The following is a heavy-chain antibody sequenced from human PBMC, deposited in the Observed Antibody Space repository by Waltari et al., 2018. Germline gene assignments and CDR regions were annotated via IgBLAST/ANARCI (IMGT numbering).Heavy chain of an antibody. CDR3: VRHGCWNFDF. J-gene: IGHJ4*02. CDR2: IKEDGSKK. Sequence: EVQLVESGGGLVQPGGSLRLSCAGSGFTFRGNWMAWVRQAPGKGLEGVDNIKEDGSKKNDVDAVEGRFTISRDNAKNALYLQMNSLRAEETALYYCVRHGCWNFDFWGQGTLVTVSS. D-gene: IGHD3-3*01. CDR1: GFTFRGNW. V-gene: IGHV3-7*01.